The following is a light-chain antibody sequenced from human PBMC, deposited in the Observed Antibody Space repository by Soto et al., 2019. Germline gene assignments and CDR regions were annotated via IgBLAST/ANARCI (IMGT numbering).Light chain of an antibody. CDR2: WAS. Sequence: IVMTQSPDSLAVSLGERATINCKSSQSVLYSSNNKNYLAWYQQKPGQPPKLLVYWASTRESGVPDRFSGSGSGTDFTLTISSLQAEDVAVYHCQQHYATPYTFGQGTKLEIK. V-gene: IGKV4-1*01. CDR1: QSVLYSSNNKNY. CDR3: QQHYATPYT. J-gene: IGKJ2*01.